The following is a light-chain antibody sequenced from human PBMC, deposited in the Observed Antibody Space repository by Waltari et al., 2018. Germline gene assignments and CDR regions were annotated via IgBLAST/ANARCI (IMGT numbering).Light chain of an antibody. CDR1: QSISFN. Sequence: EIVMTQSPATLSVSPGARATLSCRASQSISFNLAWYQQKPGQAPRLLIDGASTRASGIPARFSGSGSGTDFSLTISSLQSEDFAVYFCQQYNTGPPCTFGQGTKVEVK. V-gene: IGKV3-15*01. CDR2: GAS. CDR3: QQYNTGPPCT. J-gene: IGKJ1*01.